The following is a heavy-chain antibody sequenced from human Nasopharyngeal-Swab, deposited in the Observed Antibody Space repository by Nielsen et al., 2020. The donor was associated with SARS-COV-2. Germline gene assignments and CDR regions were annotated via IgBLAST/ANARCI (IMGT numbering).Heavy chain of an antibody. V-gene: IGHV3-23*03. Sequence: GESLKISCAASGFTFSSYAMSWVRQAPGKGLEWVSVIYSGGSSTYYADSVKGRFTISRDNAKNSLYLQMNSLRAEDTAVYYCARDLTGTTVAAWGYWGQGTLVTVSS. CDR1: GFTFSSYA. CDR3: ARDLTGTTVAAWGY. J-gene: IGHJ4*02. D-gene: IGHD1-20*01. CDR2: IYSGGSST.